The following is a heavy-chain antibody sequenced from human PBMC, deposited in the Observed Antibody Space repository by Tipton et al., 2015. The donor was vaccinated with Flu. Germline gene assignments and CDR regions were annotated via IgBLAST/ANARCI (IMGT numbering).Heavy chain of an antibody. V-gene: IGHV4-4*07. CDR3: ARGSGSGTYMLFGY. CDR1: GGPISSYY. Sequence: TLSLTCTVSGGPISSYYWTWIRQPAGKGLEWIGRTYTSGSTKYNPSLKSRVTMSVDTSKNHFSLKLSSVTAADTAVYYCARGSGSGTYMLFGYWGQGTLVTVSS. J-gene: IGHJ4*02. D-gene: IGHD3-10*01. CDR2: TYTSGST.